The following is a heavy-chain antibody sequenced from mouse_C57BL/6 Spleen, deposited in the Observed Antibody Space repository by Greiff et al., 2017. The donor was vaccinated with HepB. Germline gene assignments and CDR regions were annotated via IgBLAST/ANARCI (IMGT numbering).Heavy chain of an antibody. J-gene: IGHJ4*01. Sequence: QVQLKQPGAELVKPGASVKMSCKASGYTFTSYWITWVKQRPGQGLEWIGDIYPGSGSTNYNEKFKSKATLTVDTSSSTAYMQLSSLTSEDSAVYYCARSRYYYGSHYYYAMDYWGQGTSVTVSS. CDR1: GYTFTSYW. CDR3: ARSRYYYGSHYYYAMDY. V-gene: IGHV1-55*01. CDR2: IYPGSGST. D-gene: IGHD1-1*01.